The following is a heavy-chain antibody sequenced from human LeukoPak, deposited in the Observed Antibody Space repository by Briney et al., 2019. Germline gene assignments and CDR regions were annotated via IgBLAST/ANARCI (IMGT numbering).Heavy chain of an antibody. CDR1: GYTFTGYY. J-gene: IGHJ4*02. Sequence: ASVKVSCKASGYTFTGYYMHWVRQAPGQGLEWMGWINPNSGGTNYAQKFQGRVTMTRDTSISTAYMELSRLRSDDTAVYYCARESRVVTPLWYFDYWGQGTLVTVSS. D-gene: IGHD4-23*01. CDR3: ARESRVVTPLWYFDY. CDR2: INPNSGGT. V-gene: IGHV1-2*02.